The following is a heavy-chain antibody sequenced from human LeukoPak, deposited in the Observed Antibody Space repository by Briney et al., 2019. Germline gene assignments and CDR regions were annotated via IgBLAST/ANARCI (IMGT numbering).Heavy chain of an antibody. CDR1: GGSFSGYY. V-gene: IGHV4-34*01. D-gene: IGHD3-10*01. Sequence: SETLSLTCAVYGGSFSGYYWSWTRQPPGKGLEWIGEINHSGSTNYNPSLKSRVTISVDTSKNQFSLKLSSVTAADTAVYYCARAYYGSGSYYRRRYFDYWGQGTLVTVSS. CDR2: INHSGST. J-gene: IGHJ4*02. CDR3: ARAYYGSGSYYRRRYFDY.